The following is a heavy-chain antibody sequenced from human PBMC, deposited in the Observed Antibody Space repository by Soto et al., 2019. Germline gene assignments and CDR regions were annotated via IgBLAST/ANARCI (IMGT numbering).Heavy chain of an antibody. Sequence: LRLSCAASGFTFDDYGMSWVRQAPGKGLEWVSGINWNGGSTGYADSVKGRFTISRDNAKNSLYLQMNSLRAEDTALYYCARDLATVVTPSLVSWGQGTLVTVSS. J-gene: IGHJ5*01. CDR1: GFTFDDYG. CDR3: ARDLATVVTPSLVS. CDR2: INWNGGST. V-gene: IGHV3-20*04. D-gene: IGHD4-17*01.